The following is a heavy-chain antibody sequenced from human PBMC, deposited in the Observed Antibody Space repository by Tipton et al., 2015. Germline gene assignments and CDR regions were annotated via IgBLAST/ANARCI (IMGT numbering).Heavy chain of an antibody. CDR3: ACQDYDSLTRDYQTVDY. J-gene: IGHJ4*02. CDR2: ISHSGNT. D-gene: IGHD3-9*01. Sequence: LRLSCTVSGGSFSDYYWSWIRQSPGKGLEWIGSISHSGNTYYNPSLKSRVTMSRDTSKNQFSLKLTSVTAADTAVYYCACQDYDSLTRDYQTVDYWGQGTLVTVSS. V-gene: IGHV4-59*04. CDR1: GGSFSDYY.